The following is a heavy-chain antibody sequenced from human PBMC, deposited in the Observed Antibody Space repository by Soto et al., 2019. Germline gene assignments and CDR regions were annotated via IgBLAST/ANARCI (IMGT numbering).Heavy chain of an antibody. CDR3: ARDSVLGSGSYSH. Sequence: GGSLRLSCAASGFPFSTFWLHWVRQAPGKGLEWVARIRGDGYDFTYADSVRGRFIISRDNAKNMVYLQMDYLRVEDTALYFCARDSVLGSGSYSHWGQGTLVTVSS. J-gene: IGHJ4*02. D-gene: IGHD3-10*01. V-gene: IGHV3-74*01. CDR2: IRGDGYDF. CDR1: GFPFSTFW.